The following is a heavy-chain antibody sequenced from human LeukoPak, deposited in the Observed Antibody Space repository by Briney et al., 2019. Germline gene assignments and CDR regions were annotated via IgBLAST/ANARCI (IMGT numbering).Heavy chain of an antibody. J-gene: IGHJ4*02. D-gene: IGHD3-10*01. V-gene: IGHV4-39*07. CDR3: ARGLVYYGSGKFDY. CDR1: GGSISSSSYY. Sequence: PSETLSLTCTVSGGSISSSSYYWGWIRQPPGTGLEWIGSIYYSGSTYYNPSLKSRVTISVDTSKNQFSLKLSSVTAADTAVYYCARGLVYYGSGKFDYWGQGTLVTVSS. CDR2: IYYSGST.